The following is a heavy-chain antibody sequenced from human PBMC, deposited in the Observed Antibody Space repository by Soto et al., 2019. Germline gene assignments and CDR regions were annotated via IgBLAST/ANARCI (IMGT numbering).Heavy chain of an antibody. J-gene: IGHJ3*02. CDR3: TKDVLGQMVPHTFDI. Sequence: GGSLRLSCAASGFTSDDYAMHWVRQAPGKGLEWVSGISWNGGNRGYADSVKGRFTISRDNAKNSLYLQMNSLRAEDTALYFCTKDVLGQMVPHTFDIWGQGTMVTVS. CDR2: ISWNGGNR. CDR1: GFTSDDYA. V-gene: IGHV3-9*02. D-gene: IGHD6-13*01.